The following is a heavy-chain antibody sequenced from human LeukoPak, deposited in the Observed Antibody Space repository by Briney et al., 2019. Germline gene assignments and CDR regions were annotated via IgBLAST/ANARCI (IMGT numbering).Heavy chain of an antibody. D-gene: IGHD1-26*01. CDR1: GFTFNKYW. V-gene: IGHV3-7*01. Sequence: PGGSLRLSCETSGFTFNKYWLSWVRQAPGRGLEWVASIKEDGREEYYVDSMKGRFTISRDNAKNSLYLQMNSLRAEDTAVYYCARVSGWSKFVGATTAPFDYWGQGTLVTVSS. CDR2: IKEDGREE. CDR3: ARVSGWSKFVGATTAPFDY. J-gene: IGHJ4*02.